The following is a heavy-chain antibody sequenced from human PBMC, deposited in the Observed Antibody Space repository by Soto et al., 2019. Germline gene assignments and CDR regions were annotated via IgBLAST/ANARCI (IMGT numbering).Heavy chain of an antibody. D-gene: IGHD3-16*02. Sequence: WTWICQHPGKGLEWIGYIYYSGSTYYNPSLKSRVTISVDTSKNQFSLKLSSVTAADTAVYYCARGRGVIVIGGHYMDVWGKGTTVTVSS. V-gene: IGHV4-31*02. CDR2: IYYSGST. CDR3: ARGRGVIVIGGHYMDV. J-gene: IGHJ6*03.